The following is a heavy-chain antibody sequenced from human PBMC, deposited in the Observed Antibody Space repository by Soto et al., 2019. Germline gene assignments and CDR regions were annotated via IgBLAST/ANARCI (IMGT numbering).Heavy chain of an antibody. CDR3: VGALTYEVPYYYYGMDV. D-gene: IGHD3-16*01. CDR2: IKQGGNEK. Sequence: VGSLRLSCAASGFSFSTYLMSWVRQAPGKGLEWVANIKQGGNEKFYVDSVKGRFTISRDNDKKSLYLQMDSLRVEDTAVYYCVGALTYEVPYYYYGMDVWGQGTTVTVSS. J-gene: IGHJ6*02. V-gene: IGHV3-7*01. CDR1: GFSFSTYL.